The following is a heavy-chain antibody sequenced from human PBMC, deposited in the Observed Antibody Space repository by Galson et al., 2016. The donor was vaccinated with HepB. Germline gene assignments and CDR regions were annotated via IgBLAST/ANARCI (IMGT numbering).Heavy chain of an antibody. V-gene: IGHV3-33*01. D-gene: IGHD3-3*01. Sequence: SLRLSCAASGFTFSSYGIHWVRQAPGKGLEWVAIIWYDGLKKFYADSVKGRFTISRDNSKSTVHLQMNNLGVEDTAVYYCARDDDFWSGYMTGGGLAPWGQGTLVTVSS. CDR3: ARDDDFWSGYMTGGGLAP. CDR2: IWYDGLKK. J-gene: IGHJ5*02. CDR1: GFTFSSYG.